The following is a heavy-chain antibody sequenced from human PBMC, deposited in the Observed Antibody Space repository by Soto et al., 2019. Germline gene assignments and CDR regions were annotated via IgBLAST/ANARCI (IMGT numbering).Heavy chain of an antibody. CDR1: RFTFSSYA. Sequence: HPGGSLRLSCAASRFTFSSYAMSWVRQAPGKGLEWVSAISASGGSTYYADSVKGRFTISRDSSKNTLYLQMTSLRAEDTAVYYCAKHYPRAQLAEKKDYYYYYMDVWGKGTTVTVSS. D-gene: IGHD6-13*01. V-gene: IGHV3-23*01. CDR3: AKHYPRAQLAEKKDYYYYYMDV. J-gene: IGHJ6*03. CDR2: ISASGGST.